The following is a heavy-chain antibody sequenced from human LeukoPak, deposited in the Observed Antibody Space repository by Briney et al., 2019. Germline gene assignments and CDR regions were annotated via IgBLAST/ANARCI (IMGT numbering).Heavy chain of an antibody. J-gene: IGHJ5*02. Sequence: SETLSLTCTVSGGSINNYFWSWIRQPPGQGLEWIGYIIYSGTTNYNPSLKSRVTMSIDTSKNQFSLRLSSVTAADTAVYYCARGAIAAAGLWFDPWGQGTLVTVSS. V-gene: IGHV4-59*12. CDR2: IIYSGTT. CDR1: GGSINNYF. CDR3: ARGAIAAAGLWFDP. D-gene: IGHD6-13*01.